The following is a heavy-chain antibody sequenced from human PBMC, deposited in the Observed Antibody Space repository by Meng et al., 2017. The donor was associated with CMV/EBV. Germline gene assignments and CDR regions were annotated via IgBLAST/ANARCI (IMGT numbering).Heavy chain of an antibody. CDR1: GGSISSYY. CDR2: IYYSGST. V-gene: IGHV4-59*01. Sequence: SETLSLTCTVSGGSISSYYWSWIRQPPGKGLEWIGYIYYSGSTNYNPSLKSRVTISVDTSKNQFSLKLSSMTAADTAVYYCARVRVPAATYYYYGMDVWGQGTTVTVSS. J-gene: IGHJ6*02. D-gene: IGHD2-2*01. CDR3: ARVRVPAATYYYYGMDV.